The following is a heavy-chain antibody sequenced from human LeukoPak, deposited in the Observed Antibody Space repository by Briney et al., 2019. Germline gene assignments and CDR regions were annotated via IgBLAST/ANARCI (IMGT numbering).Heavy chain of an antibody. Sequence: GGSLRLSCAASGFTVSTNYMNWVRQAPGKGLEWVSVIYSGGSTYYADSVKGRFTISRDNSKNTLYLQMNSLRAEDTAVYYCARAGYSSSWYEGWYFDYWGQGTLVTVSS. V-gene: IGHV3-66*01. CDR1: GFTVSTNY. CDR3: ARAGYSSSWYEGWYFDY. J-gene: IGHJ4*02. CDR2: IYSGGST. D-gene: IGHD6-13*01.